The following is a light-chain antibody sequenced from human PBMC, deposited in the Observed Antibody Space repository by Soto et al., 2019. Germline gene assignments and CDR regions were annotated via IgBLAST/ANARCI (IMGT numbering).Light chain of an antibody. CDR2: AAS. Sequence: DIQMTQSPSSLSASVGDRVTITCRASQGISKYLGWYQQKPGKVPKLLIYAASTLESRVTSRFSGSGSGTDFTLTISSLQPEDVATYYCQKYNSAPWTFIQGTKVEIK. CDR3: QKYNSAPWT. V-gene: IGKV1-27*01. J-gene: IGKJ1*01. CDR1: QGISKY.